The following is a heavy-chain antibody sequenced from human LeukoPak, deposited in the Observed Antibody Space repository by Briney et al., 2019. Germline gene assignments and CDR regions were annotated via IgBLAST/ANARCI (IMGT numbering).Heavy chain of an antibody. CDR1: GFTFSSYD. CDR3: AKHRPDSSGYYPTPEAFDI. CDR2: ISGSGGST. D-gene: IGHD3-22*01. J-gene: IGHJ3*02. V-gene: IGHV3-23*01. Sequence: GGSLRLSCAASGFTFSSYDMSWGRLPPGDGLGWVSAISGSGGSTYYADSVKDRFTISRDNSKNTLYLQMNSLRAEDTAVYYCAKHRPDSSGYYPTPEAFDIWGQGTMVTVSS.